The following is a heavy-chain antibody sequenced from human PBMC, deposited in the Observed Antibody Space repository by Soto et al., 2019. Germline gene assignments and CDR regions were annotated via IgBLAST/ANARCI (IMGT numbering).Heavy chain of an antibody. CDR1: GYSLTSGCY. CDR2: IYHSGDT. CDR3: ARARIVVAGTIVDY. V-gene: IGHV4-38-2*01. Sequence: SETLSRTWAVSGYSLTSGCYCCLIRQPPGKGLEWIGSIYHSGDTYYNPSLKSRVTISVDTSKNHFSLKLTSVTAADTAVYYCARARIVVAGTIVDYWGQGTLVTVSS. D-gene: IGHD6-19*01. J-gene: IGHJ4*02.